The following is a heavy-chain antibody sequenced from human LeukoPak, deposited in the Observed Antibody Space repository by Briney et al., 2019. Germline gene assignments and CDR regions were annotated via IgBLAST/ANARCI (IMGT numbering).Heavy chain of an antibody. V-gene: IGHV3-30*09. CDR2: VSFDGNTT. D-gene: IGHD1/OR15-1a*01. Sequence: GGSLRLSCAASGFTFSSYAMSWVRQAPGRGLEWAAAVSFDGNTTFYSDSVKGRFAISRDNSKNTLYLEMNSLRPEDTAVYYCARFRAATTRFDYWGQGTLVTVSS. CDR1: GFTFSSYA. CDR3: ARFRAATTRFDY. J-gene: IGHJ4*02.